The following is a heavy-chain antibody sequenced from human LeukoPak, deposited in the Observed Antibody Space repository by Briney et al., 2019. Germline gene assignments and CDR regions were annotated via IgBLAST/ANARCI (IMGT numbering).Heavy chain of an antibody. CDR3: ARGLFRGYSCGWSHYYFDY. CDR2: IIPIFGTA. CDR1: GGTFSSYA. D-gene: IGHD6-19*01. V-gene: IGHV1-69*05. J-gene: IGHJ4*02. Sequence: SVKVSCKASGGTFSSYAISWVRQAPGQGLEWMGGIIPIFGTANYAQKFQGRVTITTDESTSTAYMELSSLRSEDTAVYYCARGLFRGYSCGWSHYYFDYWGQGTLVTVSS.